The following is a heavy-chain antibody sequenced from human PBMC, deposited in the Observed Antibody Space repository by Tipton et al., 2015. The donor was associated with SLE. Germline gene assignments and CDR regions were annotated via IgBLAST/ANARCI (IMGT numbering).Heavy chain of an antibody. J-gene: IGHJ4*02. D-gene: IGHD4-17*01. Sequence: SLRLSCAASGFTFSSYSMNWVRQAPGKGLEWVSVIYSGGSTYYADSVKGRFTISRDNSKNSLYLQLNSLRGEDTAVYYCARDGVSGATVFDYWGQGTLVTVSS. CDR2: IYSGGST. CDR1: GFTFSSYS. V-gene: IGHV3-53*01. CDR3: ARDGVSGATVFDY.